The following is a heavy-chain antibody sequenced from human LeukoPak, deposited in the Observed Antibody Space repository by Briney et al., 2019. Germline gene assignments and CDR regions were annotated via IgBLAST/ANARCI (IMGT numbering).Heavy chain of an antibody. CDR3: ASLVVANPGDFDI. CDR2: IYYSGST. CDR1: GGSISSYY. V-gene: IGHV4-59*01. D-gene: IGHD2-15*01. J-gene: IGHJ3*02. Sequence: SETLSLTCTVSGGSISSYYWSWIRQPPGKGLEWIGYIYYSGSTNYNPSLKSRVTISVDTSKNQFSLKLSSVAAADTAVYYCASLVVANPGDFDIWGQGTMVTVSS.